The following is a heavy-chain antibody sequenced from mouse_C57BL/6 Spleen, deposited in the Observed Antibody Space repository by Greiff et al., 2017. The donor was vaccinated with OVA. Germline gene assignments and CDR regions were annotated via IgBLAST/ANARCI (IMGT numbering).Heavy chain of an antibody. Sequence: VQLQQSGPELVKPGASVKIPCKASGYTFTDYNMDWVKQSHGKSLEWIGDINPNNGGTIYNQKFKGKATLTVDKSSSTAYMELRSLTSEDTAVYYCARVYDYDDGPWYFDVWGTGTTVTVSS. CDR2: INPNNGGT. CDR1: GYTFTDYN. D-gene: IGHD2-4*01. J-gene: IGHJ1*03. CDR3: ARVYDYDDGPWYFDV. V-gene: IGHV1-18*01.